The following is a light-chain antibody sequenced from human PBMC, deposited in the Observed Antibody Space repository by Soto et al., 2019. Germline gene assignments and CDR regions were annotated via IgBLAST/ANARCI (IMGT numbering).Light chain of an antibody. CDR1: SSDVGSYNR. V-gene: IGLV2-18*01. CDR2: EVN. J-gene: IGLJ1*01. CDR3: SLYISGSTYV. Sequence: QSALTQPPSVSGSPGQSVTMSCTGTSSDVGSYNRLSWYQQPPGTAPKLIMYEVNTRPSGVPDRFSGSKSGSTASLTISGLQAEDEADYYCSLYISGSTYVFGTGTKVTVL.